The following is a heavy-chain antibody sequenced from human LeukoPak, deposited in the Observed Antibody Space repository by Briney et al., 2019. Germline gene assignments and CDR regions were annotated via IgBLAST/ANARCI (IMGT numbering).Heavy chain of an antibody. Sequence: ASVKVSCKASGYTFTSYYMHWVRQAPGQGLEWMGIINPSGGSTNYAQKFQGRVTMTRDTSTSTVYMELSSLRSEDTAVYYCARGRRVLRYSIGYFVYWGQGTLVTVSS. CDR2: INPSGGST. CDR1: GYTFTSYY. D-gene: IGHD3-9*01. CDR3: ARGRRVLRYSIGYFVY. V-gene: IGHV1-46*01. J-gene: IGHJ4*02.